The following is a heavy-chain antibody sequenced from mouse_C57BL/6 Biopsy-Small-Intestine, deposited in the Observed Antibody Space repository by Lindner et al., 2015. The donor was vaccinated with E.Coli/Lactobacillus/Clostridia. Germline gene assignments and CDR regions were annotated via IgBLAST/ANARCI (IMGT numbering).Heavy chain of an antibody. J-gene: IGHJ4*01. V-gene: IGHV1-42*01. D-gene: IGHD4-1*01. CDR2: IQPSTGGT. CDR1: GYSFTGYY. CDR3: AGTGNYYALDY. Sequence: VQLQESGPELVKPGASVKISCKASGYSFTGYYMNWVKQSPEKSLEWIGEIQPSTGGTTYNQKFKAKASLTVDKSSSTAYMQLKSLTSEDSAVYYCAGTGNYYALDYWGQGTSVTVSS.